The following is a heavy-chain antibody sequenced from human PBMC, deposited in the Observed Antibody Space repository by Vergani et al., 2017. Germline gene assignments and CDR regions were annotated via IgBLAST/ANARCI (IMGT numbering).Heavy chain of an antibody. V-gene: IGHV3-30*18. CDR1: GFTFSSYG. Sequence: QVQLVESGGGVVQPGRSLRLSCAASGFTFSSYGMHWVRQAPGKGLEWVAGISYDGSNKYYADSGKGRFTISRDTSKKTLSLQMRSLRADDTAGYYCAKDERENSDYGYFDYWGQGTLVTVSS. J-gene: IGHJ4*02. CDR3: AKDERENSDYGYFDY. D-gene: IGHD4-17*01. CDR2: ISYDGSNK.